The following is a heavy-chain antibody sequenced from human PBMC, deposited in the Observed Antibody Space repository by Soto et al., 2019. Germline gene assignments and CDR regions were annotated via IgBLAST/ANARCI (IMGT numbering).Heavy chain of an antibody. CDR2: ISGSGGST. D-gene: IGHD2-2*01. CDR1: GFTFSSYA. CDR3: AKGDYYCSSTSCSFDY. V-gene: IGHV3-23*01. Sequence: GGSLRLSCAASGFTFSSYAMSWVRQAPGKGLEWVSAISGSGGSTYYADSVKGRFTISRDNSKNTLYLQMNSLRAEDTAVYYCAKGDYYCSSTSCSFDYWGQGTLVTVSS. J-gene: IGHJ4*02.